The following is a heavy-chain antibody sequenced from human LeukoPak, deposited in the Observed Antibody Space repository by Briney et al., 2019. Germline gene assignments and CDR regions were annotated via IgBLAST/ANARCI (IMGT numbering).Heavy chain of an antibody. CDR2: IIPIFGTA. D-gene: IGHD1-26*01. CDR1: GGTFSSYA. V-gene: IGHV1-69*13. Sequence: SVKVSCKASGGTFSSYAISWVRQAPGQGLERMGGIIPIFGTANYAQKFQGRVTITADESTSTAYMELSSLRSEDTAVYYCARSPGELHNWFDPWGQGTLVTVSS. CDR3: ARSPGELHNWFDP. J-gene: IGHJ5*02.